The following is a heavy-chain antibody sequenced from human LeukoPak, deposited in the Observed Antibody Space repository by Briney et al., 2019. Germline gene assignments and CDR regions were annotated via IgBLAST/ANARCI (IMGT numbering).Heavy chain of an antibody. CDR3: ARSFLVTFGGVIVPDH. CDR2: IYHSGST. CDR1: GNSISSGYY. Sequence: PSETLSLTCAVSGNSISSGYYWGWIRQPPGKGLEWIGSIYHSGSTYYNPSLKSRVTISVDTSKNQFSLKLSSVTAADTAVYYCARSFLVTFGGVIVPDHWGQGTLVTVSS. D-gene: IGHD3-16*02. J-gene: IGHJ4*02. V-gene: IGHV4-38-2*01.